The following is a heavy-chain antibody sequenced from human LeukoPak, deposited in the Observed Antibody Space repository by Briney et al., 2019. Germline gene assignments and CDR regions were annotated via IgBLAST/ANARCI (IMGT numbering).Heavy chain of an antibody. CDR2: ISYDGSNK. CDR1: GFTFSSYG. D-gene: IGHD6-13*01. Sequence: PGGSLRLSCAASGFTFSSYGMHWVRQAPGKGLEWVAVISYDGSNKYYADSVKGRFTISRDNSKNTLYLQMNSLRAEDTAVYYCARDSLGTSSSWSFDYWGQGTLVTVSS. J-gene: IGHJ4*02. V-gene: IGHV3-30*03. CDR3: ARDSLGTSSSWSFDY.